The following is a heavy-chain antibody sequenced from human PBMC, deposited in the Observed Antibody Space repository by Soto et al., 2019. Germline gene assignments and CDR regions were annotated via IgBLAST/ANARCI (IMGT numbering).Heavy chain of an antibody. CDR3: GRRGRLDYFDH. CDR2: INLNSGGT. V-gene: IGHV1-2*02. Sequence: GASVKVSCKASGYTFTGHYMHWVRQAPGQGLEWMGWINLNSGGTNYAQKFQGRVTMTRDTSITTANLEVNRLTSDDTAVYYCGRRGRLDYFDHWGQGPLVTVSS. CDR1: GYTFTGHY. J-gene: IGHJ4*02. D-gene: IGHD3-3*01.